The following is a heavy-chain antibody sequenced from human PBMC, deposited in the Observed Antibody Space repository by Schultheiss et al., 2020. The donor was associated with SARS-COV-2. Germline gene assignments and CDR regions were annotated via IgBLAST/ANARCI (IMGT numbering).Heavy chain of an antibody. V-gene: IGHV4-34*01. CDR3: ARGGHYYDSSGYYYQH. CDR2: INHSGST. Sequence: SETLSLTCAVYGGSFSGYYWSWIRQPPGKGLEWIGEINHSGSTNYNPSLKSRVTISVDTSKNQFSLKLSSVTAADTAVYYCARGGHYYDSSGYYYQHWGQGTLVTVSS. J-gene: IGHJ1*01. CDR1: GGSFSGYY. D-gene: IGHD3-22*01.